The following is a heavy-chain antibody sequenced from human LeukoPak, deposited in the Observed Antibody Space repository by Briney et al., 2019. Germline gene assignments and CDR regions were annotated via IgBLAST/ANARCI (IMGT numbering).Heavy chain of an antibody. J-gene: IGHJ5*02. Sequence: GASVKVSCKASGYTFTSYAMHWVRQAPGQRLEWMGWINAGNGNTKYSHKFQGRVTITRDTSASTAHMELSSLRSEDTAVYYCARDWDYYGSGSYSPWFDPWGQGTLVTVSS. D-gene: IGHD3-10*01. CDR3: ARDWDYYGSGSYSPWFDP. CDR1: GYTFTSYA. V-gene: IGHV1-3*01. CDR2: INAGNGNT.